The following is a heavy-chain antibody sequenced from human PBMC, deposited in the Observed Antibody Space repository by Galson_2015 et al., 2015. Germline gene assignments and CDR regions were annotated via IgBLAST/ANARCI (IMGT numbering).Heavy chain of an antibody. D-gene: IGHD3-10*01. Sequence: CAISGDSVSSNSAAWNWIRQSPSRGLEWLGRTYYRSKWYNGYAVSVTSRITINPDTSTNKFSLKLNSVTPEDTAVYYCARDITSVFDYWGQGTLVTVSS. V-gene: IGHV6-1*01. J-gene: IGHJ4*02. CDR3: ARDITSVFDY. CDR1: GDSVSSNSAA. CDR2: TYYRSKWYN.